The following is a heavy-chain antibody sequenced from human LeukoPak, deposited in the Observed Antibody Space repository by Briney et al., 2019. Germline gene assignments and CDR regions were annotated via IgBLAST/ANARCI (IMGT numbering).Heavy chain of an antibody. Sequence: ASVKVSCKASGYTFTGYYMHWVRQAPGQGLEWMGWINPNSGGTNYAQKFQGRVTMTRDTSISTAYMELSRLRSDDTAVYYCARDLGGSHYYYYYMDVWGKGTTVTISS. CDR2: INPNSGGT. J-gene: IGHJ6*03. CDR3: ARDLGGSHYYYYYMDV. CDR1: GYTFTGYY. V-gene: IGHV1-2*02. D-gene: IGHD1-26*01.